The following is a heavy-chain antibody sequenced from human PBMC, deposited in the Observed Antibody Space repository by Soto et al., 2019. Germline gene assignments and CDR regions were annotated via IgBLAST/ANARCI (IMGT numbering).Heavy chain of an antibody. V-gene: IGHV3-30*14. CDR1: GFTFSSYA. CDR3: ARHIEGGDYGGWYYFDY. Sequence: QVQLVESGGGVVQPGRSLRLSCAASGFTFSSYAMHWVRQAPGKGLEWVAVISYDGSKKYYADSVKGRFTISRDNSKNALAPQMNTLTAADTSVSYCARHIEGGDYGGWYYFDYWGQGTLVTVSS. D-gene: IGHD4-17*01. CDR2: ISYDGSKK. J-gene: IGHJ4*02.